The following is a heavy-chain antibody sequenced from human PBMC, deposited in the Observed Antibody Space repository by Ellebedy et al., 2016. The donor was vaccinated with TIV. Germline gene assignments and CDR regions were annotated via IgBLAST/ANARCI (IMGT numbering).Heavy chain of an antibody. J-gene: IGHJ4*02. Sequence: MPSETLSLTCTVSDGSIISSSYFWAWVRQPPGKGLEWIGSVYYSGSTHSNPSLKSRLTIAVDTSKNQFSLKLRSVTAADTAVYYCAAYYGGRFDYWGQGTLVTVSS. CDR1: DGSIISSSYF. CDR3: AAYYGGRFDY. CDR2: VYYSGST. D-gene: IGHD4-23*01. V-gene: IGHV4-39*07.